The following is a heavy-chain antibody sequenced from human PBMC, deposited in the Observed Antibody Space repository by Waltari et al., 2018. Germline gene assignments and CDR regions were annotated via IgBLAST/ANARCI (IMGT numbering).Heavy chain of an antibody. V-gene: IGHV4-59*01. CDR3: ARGDYDFWSGYYSLGWFDP. CDR2: IYYSGST. CDR1: GGSISSYY. Sequence: QVQLQESGPGLVKPSETLSLTCTVSGGSISSYYWSWIRQPPGKGLEWIGYIYYSGSTNYHPSLKSRVTISVDTSKNQFSLKLSSVTAADTAVYYCARGDYDFWSGYYSLGWFDPWGQGTLVTVSS. J-gene: IGHJ5*02. D-gene: IGHD3-3*01.